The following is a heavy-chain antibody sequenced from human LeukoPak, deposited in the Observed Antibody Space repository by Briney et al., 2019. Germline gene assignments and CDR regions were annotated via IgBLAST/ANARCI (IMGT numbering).Heavy chain of an antibody. CDR1: GFTFSSYW. J-gene: IGHJ3*02. CDR3: ARGLTIFGVVNDAFDI. V-gene: IGHV3-74*01. D-gene: IGHD3-3*01. Sequence: GGSLRLSCAASGFTFSSYWMHWVRQAPRKGLVWVSLINSDGSSTIYADSVKGRFTISRDNVKNTLYLQMNSLRAEDTAVYYCARGLTIFGVVNDAFDIWGQGTMVTVSS. CDR2: INSDGSST.